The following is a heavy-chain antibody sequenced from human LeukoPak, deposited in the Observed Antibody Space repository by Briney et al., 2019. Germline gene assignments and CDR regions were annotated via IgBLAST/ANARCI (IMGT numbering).Heavy chain of an antibody. CDR2: IIPIFGTA. Sequence: ASVKVSCKASGGTFSSYAISWVRQAPGQGLEWMGGIIPIFGTANYAQKFQGRVTITADKSTSTAYMELSSLRSEDTAVYYCATGYCSGGSCSLTSDYWGQGTLVTVSS. CDR1: GGTFSSYA. V-gene: IGHV1-69*06. CDR3: ATGYCSGGSCSLTSDY. J-gene: IGHJ4*02. D-gene: IGHD2-15*01.